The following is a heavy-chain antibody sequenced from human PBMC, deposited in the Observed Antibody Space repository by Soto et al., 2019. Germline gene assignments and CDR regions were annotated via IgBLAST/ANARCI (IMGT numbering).Heavy chain of an antibody. CDR3: ARDRSGIAAAGPEWFDP. V-gene: IGHV1-2*04. J-gene: IGHJ5*02. CDR1: GYTFTGYY. D-gene: IGHD6-13*01. Sequence: QVQLVQSGAEVKKPGASVKVSCKASGYTFTGYYMHWVRQAPGQGLEWMGWINPNSGGTKYAQKFQGWVTMTRDTSISTAYMELSRLRSDDTAVYYCARDRSGIAAAGPEWFDPWGQGTLVTVSS. CDR2: INPNSGGT.